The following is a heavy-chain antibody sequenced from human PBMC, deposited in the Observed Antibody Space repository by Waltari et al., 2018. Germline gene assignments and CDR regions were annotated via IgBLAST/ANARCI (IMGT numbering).Heavy chain of an antibody. CDR3: ARFLYGSGSYYFDY. CDR1: GGSISSHY. CDR2: IYYSGST. D-gene: IGHD3-10*01. Sequence: QVQLQESGPGLVKPSETLSLTCTVSGGSISSHYWSWIRQPPGKGLEWIGYIYYSGSTNYHPSLKSRVTISVDTSKNQFSLKLSSVTAADTAVYYCARFLYGSGSYYFDYWGQGTLVTVSS. J-gene: IGHJ4*02. V-gene: IGHV4-59*11.